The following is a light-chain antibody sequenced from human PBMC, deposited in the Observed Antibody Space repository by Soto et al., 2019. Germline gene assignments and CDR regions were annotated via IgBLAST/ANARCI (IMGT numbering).Light chain of an antibody. CDR3: QQSYSPFIT. V-gene: IGKV1-39*01. J-gene: IGKJ5*01. CDR2: AAS. Sequence: DIQMTQSPSSLSASVGDRVTITCRANQSISNYLHWYQQKPGKAPELLIYAASNLQSGVPSRFSGSGSGTDFSLTISSLQPEDFATYYCQQSYSPFITFGQGTRLEIK. CDR1: QSISNY.